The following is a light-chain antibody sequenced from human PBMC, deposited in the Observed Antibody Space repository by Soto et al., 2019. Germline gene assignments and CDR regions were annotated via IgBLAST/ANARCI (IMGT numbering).Light chain of an antibody. V-gene: IGKV1-39*01. CDR2: AAS. CDR3: QQSYSTPST. J-gene: IGKJ2*01. CDR1: QSISSY. Sequence: DIQMTQSPSSLSASVGDRVTITCRASQSISSYLNWYQQKPGKAPKLLFHAASSLQSRVQSRFSGSRSGKDFPHTISRLQPEGFATYYGQQSYSTPSTCGQGTKLEIK.